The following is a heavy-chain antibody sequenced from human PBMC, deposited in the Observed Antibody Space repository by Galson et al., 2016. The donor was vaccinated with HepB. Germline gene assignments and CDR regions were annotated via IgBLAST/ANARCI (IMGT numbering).Heavy chain of an antibody. Sequence: SLRLSCAASGFTFSSYAMHWVRQAPGKGLEWVAVISYDGSNKYYADSVKGRFTISRDNSKNTLYLQMNSLRAEDTAIYYCARFRSGSSSVGWYFDLWGRGTLVTVSS. CDR3: ARFRSGSSSVGWYFDL. CDR2: ISYDGSNK. D-gene: IGHD2-15*01. V-gene: IGHV3-30-3*01. J-gene: IGHJ2*01. CDR1: GFTFSSYA.